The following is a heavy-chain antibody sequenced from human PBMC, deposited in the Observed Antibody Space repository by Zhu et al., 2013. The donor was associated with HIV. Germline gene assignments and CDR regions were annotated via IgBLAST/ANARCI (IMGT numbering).Heavy chain of an antibody. Sequence: QVQLVQSGAEVKKPGSSVKVSCKASGYTFTRYGISWVRQAPGQGLEWMGWISGYNDDTKYAQNVQGRATMTTDTSTSTAYMELRSLSSDDTAVYYCAREGNMLVVIGDTPNYFYYGMDVWGLGTTVTVSS. CDR1: GYTFTRYG. CDR3: AREGNMLVVIGDTPNYFYYGMDV. V-gene: IGHV1-18*01. J-gene: IGHJ6*02. D-gene: IGHD2-15*01. CDR2: ISGYNDDT.